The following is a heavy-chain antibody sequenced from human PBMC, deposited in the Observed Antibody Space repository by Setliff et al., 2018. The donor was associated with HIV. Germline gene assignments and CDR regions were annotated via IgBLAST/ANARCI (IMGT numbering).Heavy chain of an antibody. CDR2: ISSSSSYI. J-gene: IGHJ4*02. D-gene: IGHD2-15*01. Sequence: GGSLRLSCAASGFTFSSYSMNWVRQAPGKGLEWVSSISSSSSYIYYADSVKGRFTISRDNSKNTLYLQMNSLRAEDTAVYYCAKARGGMGGLDYWGQGTLVTVSS. CDR3: AKARGGMGGLDY. V-gene: IGHV3-21*04. CDR1: GFTFSSYS.